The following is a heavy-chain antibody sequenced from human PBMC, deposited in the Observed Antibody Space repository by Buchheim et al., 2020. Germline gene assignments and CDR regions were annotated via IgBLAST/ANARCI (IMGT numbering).Heavy chain of an antibody. CDR3: ARDKGAGPGVYYYYGMDV. CDR1: GFTFSSYS. V-gene: IGHV3-21*01. CDR2: ISSSSYI. D-gene: IGHD6-19*01. J-gene: IGHJ6*02. Sequence: EVQLVESGGGLVKPGGSLRLSCAASGFTFSSYSMNWVRQAPGKGLEWVSSISSSSYIYYADSVKGRFTISRDNAKNSLYLQMNSLRAEDTAVYYCARDKGAGPGVYYYYGMDVWGQGTT.